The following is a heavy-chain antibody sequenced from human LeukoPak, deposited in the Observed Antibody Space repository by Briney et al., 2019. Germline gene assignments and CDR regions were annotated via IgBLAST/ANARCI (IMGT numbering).Heavy chain of an antibody. CDR1: GYTFTSYG. Sequence: ASVKVSCKASGYTFTSYGISWVRQAPGQGLEWMGWISAYNGNTNYAQKLQGRVTMTTDTSTSTAYMERRSLMSDDTAVYYCAMVADDWYFDLWGRGTLVTVSS. V-gene: IGHV1-18*01. J-gene: IGHJ2*01. CDR3: AMVADDWYFDL. CDR2: ISAYNGNT.